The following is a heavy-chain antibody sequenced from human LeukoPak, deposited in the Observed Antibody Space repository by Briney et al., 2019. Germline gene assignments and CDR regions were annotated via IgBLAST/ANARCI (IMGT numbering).Heavy chain of an antibody. J-gene: IGHJ4*02. CDR1: GFTFDDYA. CDR3: ARDLSGVTGYTYGRGIDY. D-gene: IGHD5-18*01. V-gene: IGHV3-9*01. Sequence: PGGSLSLSWAASGFTFDDYAMHWVRPPAGKGREWVSTISWKSGSKDHADSVKGRFSISRDNAKTSLYLQMNSLRAEDTAVYYCARDLSGVTGYTYGRGIDYWGQGTLVTVSS. CDR2: ISWKSGSK.